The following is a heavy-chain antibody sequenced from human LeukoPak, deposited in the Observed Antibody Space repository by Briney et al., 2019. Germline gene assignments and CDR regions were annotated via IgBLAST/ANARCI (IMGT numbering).Heavy chain of an antibody. CDR1: GGSINYYY. V-gene: IGHV4-59*12. Sequence: PSETLSLTCTVSGGSINYYYWSWIRQPPGKGLEWIGYIYYRGSTNYNPSLNSRVTISVDTSKNQFSLKLTSVTAADTAVYYCARTTGKYGYYFDYWGQGTLVTVSS. D-gene: IGHD2-8*02. J-gene: IGHJ4*02. CDR3: ARTTGKYGYYFDY. CDR2: IYYRGST.